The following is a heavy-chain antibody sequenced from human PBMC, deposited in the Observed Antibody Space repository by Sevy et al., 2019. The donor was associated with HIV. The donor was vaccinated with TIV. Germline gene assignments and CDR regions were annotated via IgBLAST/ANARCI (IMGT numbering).Heavy chain of an antibody. CDR1: GFTFSSYG. CDR2: ISYDGSNK. V-gene: IGHV3-30*18. Sequence: GGSLRLSCAASGFTFSSYGMHWVRQAPGKGLEWVAVISYDGSNKYYVDSVKGRFTISRDNSKNTLYLQMNSLRAEDTAVYYCAKDYDYVWGSYRDSWGQGTLVTVSS. D-gene: IGHD3-16*02. J-gene: IGHJ5*02. CDR3: AKDYDYVWGSYRDS.